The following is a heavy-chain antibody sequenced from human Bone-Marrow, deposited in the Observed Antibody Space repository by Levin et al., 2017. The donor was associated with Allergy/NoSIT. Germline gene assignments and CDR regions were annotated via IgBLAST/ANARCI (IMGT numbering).Heavy chain of an antibody. D-gene: IGHD1-7*01. Sequence: GGSLRLSCAASGFNFSIYWMHWVRQAPGKGLVWVSRVNIDGSKTIYADSVKGRFTISRDNAKNTMYLQMNSLRAEDTALYYCARVAKFMVGTTAHYGLDVWGQGTSDTVS. CDR2: VNIDGSKT. CDR3: ARVAKFMVGTTAHYGLDV. CDR1: GFNFSIYW. V-gene: IGHV3-74*01. J-gene: IGHJ6*02.